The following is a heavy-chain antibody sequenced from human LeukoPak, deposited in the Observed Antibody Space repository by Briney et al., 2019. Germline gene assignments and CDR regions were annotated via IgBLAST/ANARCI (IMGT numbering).Heavy chain of an antibody. V-gene: IGHV1-69*13. CDR3: ARRGYDFWSGYYGFDI. CDR2: IIPIFGTA. CDR1: GGTFSSYA. Sequence: SVKVSCKASGGTFSSYAISWVRQAPGQGLEWMGGIIPIFGTANYAQKFQGRVTITADESTSTAYMELSSLRSEDTAVYYCARRGYDFWSGYYGFDIWGLGTMVTVSS. D-gene: IGHD3-3*01. J-gene: IGHJ3*02.